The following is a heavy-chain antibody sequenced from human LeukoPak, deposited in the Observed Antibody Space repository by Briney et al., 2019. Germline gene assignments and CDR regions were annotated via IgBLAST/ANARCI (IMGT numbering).Heavy chain of an antibody. CDR2: INHSGSN. D-gene: IGHD2-21*02. Sequence: SDTLSLTCAVYGGSFSGYYWSWIRQPPGKGLEWIGEINHSGSNNYNPSLKSRVNISVSTSKNQFSLKLSSVTAADTAVYYCARDPGDCGGDCYSPPRAFDIWGQGTMVTVSS. CDR1: GGSFSGYY. CDR3: ARDPGDCGGDCYSPPRAFDI. V-gene: IGHV4-34*01. J-gene: IGHJ3*02.